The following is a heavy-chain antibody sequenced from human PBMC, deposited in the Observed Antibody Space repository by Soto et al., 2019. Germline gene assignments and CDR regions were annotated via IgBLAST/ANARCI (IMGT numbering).Heavy chain of an antibody. Sequence: ASVKVFCKASGGTFSSYAISWVRQAPGQGLEWMGGIIPIFGTANYAQKFQGRVTITADESTSTAYMELSSLRSEDTAVYYCARDLLSSSSPAAFWGQGTLVTVSS. CDR1: GGTFSSYA. D-gene: IGHD6-19*01. J-gene: IGHJ4*02. CDR3: ARDLLSSSSPAAF. CDR2: IIPIFGTA. V-gene: IGHV1-69*13.